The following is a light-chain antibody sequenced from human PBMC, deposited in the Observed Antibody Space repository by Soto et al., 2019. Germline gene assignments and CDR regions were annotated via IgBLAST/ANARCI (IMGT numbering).Light chain of an antibody. CDR3: SSYTSSSTVI. CDR2: DDR. V-gene: IGLV2-14*01. Sequence: QSVLTQPASVSGSPGQSITISCTGTSSDIGGYNYISWYQQLPGKAPKFIIYDDRNRPSGVSNRFSGSRSGNTASLTISGLQAEDEADYYCSSYTSSSTVIFGGGTKLTVL. CDR1: SSDIGGYNY. J-gene: IGLJ2*01.